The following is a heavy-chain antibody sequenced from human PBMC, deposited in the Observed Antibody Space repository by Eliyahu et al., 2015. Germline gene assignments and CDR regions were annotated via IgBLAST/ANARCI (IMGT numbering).Heavy chain of an antibody. J-gene: IGHJ2*01. D-gene: IGHD3-16*01. CDR2: IYSGGST. V-gene: IGHV3-66*01. CDR3: ARGGVWYFDL. CDR1: GFTXSTNY. Sequence: EVQLVESGGGLVQPGGSLXLSCAASGFTXSTNYMTWVRQAPGKGLEWVSVIYSGGSTXYADSVKGRFTISRDSSKNTLYLQMNSLRDEDTAVYYCARGGVWYFDLWGRGTLVTVSS.